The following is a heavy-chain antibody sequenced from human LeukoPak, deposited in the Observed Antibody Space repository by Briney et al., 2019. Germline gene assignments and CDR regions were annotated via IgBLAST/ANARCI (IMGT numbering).Heavy chain of an antibody. CDR2: INQDGSVK. D-gene: IGHD4-23*01. CDR1: GFTFSSNW. J-gene: IGHJ4*02. CDR3: VVTTRSYPFDY. Sequence: PGGSLRLSCAASGFTFSSNWMCWVRQDPGKGLEWVANINQDGSVKNYEDSVKGRFTISGDNAKNSLYLQMNSLRAEDTAVYYCVVTTRSYPFDYWGQGTLVTVSS. V-gene: IGHV3-7*01.